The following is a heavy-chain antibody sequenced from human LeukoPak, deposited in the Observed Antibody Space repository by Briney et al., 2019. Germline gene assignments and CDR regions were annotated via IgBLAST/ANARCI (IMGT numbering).Heavy chain of an antibody. V-gene: IGHV5-51*01. D-gene: IGHD2-2*01. CDR2: IYPANSDT. CDR3: ARPACSSTSCYLYFQH. Sequence: GESLKISCKASGYSFTSYWIGWVRQMPGKGPEWMAIIYPANSDTRYSPSFQGQVTISADKSISTAYLQWSSLKASDTAMYYCARPACSSTSCYLYFQHWGQGTLVTVSS. CDR1: GYSFTSYW. J-gene: IGHJ1*01.